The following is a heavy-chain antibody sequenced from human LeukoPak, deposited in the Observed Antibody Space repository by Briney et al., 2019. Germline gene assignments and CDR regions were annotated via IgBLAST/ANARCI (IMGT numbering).Heavy chain of an antibody. V-gene: IGHV1-2*02. Sequence: ASVKVSCKASGYTFTGYYMHWVRQAPGQGLEWMGWINPNSGGTNYAQKFQGRVTMTRDTSISTAYMKLSRLRPDDTAVYYCARRITMVRGVIGWFDPWGQGTLVTVSS. CDR3: ARRITMVRGVIGWFDP. D-gene: IGHD3-10*01. CDR1: GYTFTGYY. J-gene: IGHJ5*02. CDR2: INPNSGGT.